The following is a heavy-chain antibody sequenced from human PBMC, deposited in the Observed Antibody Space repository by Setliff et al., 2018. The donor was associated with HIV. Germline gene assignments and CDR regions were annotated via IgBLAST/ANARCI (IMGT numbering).Heavy chain of an antibody. CDR3: ARDRHYSGLGSYGP. CDR2: IFRSGTT. D-gene: IGHD3-10*01. CDR1: GGSFGDYH. Sequence: SETRSLTCALSGGSFGDYHWSWIRQPAGRGLEWIGRIFRSGTTDYKFSLKSRVTISIDTSRNQFSLRLTSVTAEDTAVYYCARDRHYSGLGSYGPWGPGTLVTVS. V-gene: IGHV4-4*07. J-gene: IGHJ5*02.